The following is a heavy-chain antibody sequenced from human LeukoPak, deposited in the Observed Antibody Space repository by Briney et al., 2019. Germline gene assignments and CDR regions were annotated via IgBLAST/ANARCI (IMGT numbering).Heavy chain of an antibody. V-gene: IGHV4-59*08. CDR2: IYYSGST. D-gene: IGHD6-19*01. CDR3: ARLRVAVAGTYYMDV. CDR1: GASISSYY. J-gene: IGHJ6*03. Sequence: SEPLSLICTVSGASISSYYWSWIRQTAGKGLEWIGYIYYSGSTNYNPSLKSRVTISVDTSKNQFSLKLSSVTAADTAVYYCARLRVAVAGTYYMDVWGKGTTVTVSS.